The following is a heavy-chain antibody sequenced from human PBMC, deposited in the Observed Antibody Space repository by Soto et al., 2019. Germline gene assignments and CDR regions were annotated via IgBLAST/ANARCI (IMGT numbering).Heavy chain of an antibody. V-gene: IGHV1-18*01. CDR1: GYTFTSYG. D-gene: IGHD3-10*01. Sequence: QVQLVQSGAEVKKPGASVKVSCKASGYTFTSYGISWVRQAPGQVLEWMGWISAHNVNTNYAQKLQGSVTTTTDKTTRTAYMELRSLRSADTAVYYCARSGGGFGEGGPVDYWGQGTLVTVSS. CDR3: ARSGGGFGEGGPVDY. J-gene: IGHJ4*02. CDR2: ISAHNVNT.